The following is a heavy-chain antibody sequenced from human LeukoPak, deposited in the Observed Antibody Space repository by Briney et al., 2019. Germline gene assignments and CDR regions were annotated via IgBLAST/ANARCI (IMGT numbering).Heavy chain of an antibody. J-gene: IGHJ4*02. D-gene: IGHD3-10*01. CDR2: IKQDGSEK. CDR1: GFTFSSYW. Sequence: GGSLRLSCAASGFTFSSYWMSWVRQAPGKGLEWVANIKQDGSEKYYVDSVKGRFTISRDNAKNSLYLQMNSLRAEDTAVYYCAKLDGSGRESIFDYWGQGTLVTVSS. CDR3: AKLDGSGRESIFDY. V-gene: IGHV3-7*03.